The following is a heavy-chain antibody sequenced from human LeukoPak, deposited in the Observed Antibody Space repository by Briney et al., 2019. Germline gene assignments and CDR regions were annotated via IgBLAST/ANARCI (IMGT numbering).Heavy chain of an antibody. V-gene: IGHV4-30-2*03. CDR2: IYHSGST. Sequence: PSQTLSLTCTVSGGSISSGGYYWSWIRQPPGKGLEWIGYIYHSGSTYYNPSLKSRVTISVDTSKNQFSLKLSSVTAADTAVYYCARQGVKSAFDIWGQGTMVTVSS. D-gene: IGHD2-21*01. CDR3: ARQGVKSAFDI. CDR1: GGSISSGGYY. J-gene: IGHJ3*02.